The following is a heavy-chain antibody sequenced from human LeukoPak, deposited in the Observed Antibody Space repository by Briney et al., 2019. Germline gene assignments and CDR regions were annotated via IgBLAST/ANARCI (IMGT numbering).Heavy chain of an antibody. D-gene: IGHD1-26*01. CDR1: GFTVSTNY. Sequence: PGGSLRLSCAASGFTVSTNYMSWVRQAPGKGLEWVSVLYSGGSTYYAESVKGRFTISRDNSKNTLYLQMNSLRAEDTAVYYCARDRVPSSTWWEDYYYGMDVWGQGTTVTVSS. V-gene: IGHV3-53*01. CDR2: LYSGGST. J-gene: IGHJ6*02. CDR3: ARDRVPSSTWWEDYYYGMDV.